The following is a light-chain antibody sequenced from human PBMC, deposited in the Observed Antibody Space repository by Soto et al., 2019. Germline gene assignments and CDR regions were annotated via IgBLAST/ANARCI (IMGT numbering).Light chain of an antibody. Sequence: DVVMTQTPLSLSVAPGQPASISCKSSQRLLHITGETFLFWYLQKPGQSPQLLIYEVSTRVSGVPDRFSGSGSGTDCTLEISRVETDDVGMYYCMQSTQLPPTFGQGTRLEI. CDR1: QRLLHITGETF. CDR3: MQSTQLPPT. V-gene: IGKV2D-29*02. CDR2: EVS. J-gene: IGKJ5*01.